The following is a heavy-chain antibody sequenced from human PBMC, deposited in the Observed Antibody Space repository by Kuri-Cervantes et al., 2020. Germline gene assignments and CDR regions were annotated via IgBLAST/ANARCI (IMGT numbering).Heavy chain of an antibody. CDR3: AKGPYDSSGQIDY. V-gene: IGHV3-9*01. D-gene: IGHD3-22*01. Sequence: SLKISCAASGFTFSSYGMHWVRQAPGKGLEWVSGISWNSGSIGYADSVKGRFTISRDNAKNSLYLQMNSLRAEDTALYYCAKGPYDSSGQIDYWGQGTLVTVSS. CDR2: ISWNSGSI. CDR1: GFTFSSYG. J-gene: IGHJ4*02.